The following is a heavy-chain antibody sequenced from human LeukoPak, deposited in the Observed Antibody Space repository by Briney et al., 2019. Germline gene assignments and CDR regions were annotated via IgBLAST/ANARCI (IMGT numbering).Heavy chain of an antibody. CDR3: ARVLAAAGNNWFDP. J-gene: IGHJ5*02. CDR2: IYYGGST. Sequence: SETLSLTCTVSGVSISSYYWSWLRQPPGKGLEWIGYIYYGGSTNYNPSLKSRVTISVDTSKNQFSLKLSSVTAADTAVYYCARVLAAAGNNWFDPWGQGTLVTVSS. V-gene: IGHV4-59*01. D-gene: IGHD6-13*01. CDR1: GVSISSYY.